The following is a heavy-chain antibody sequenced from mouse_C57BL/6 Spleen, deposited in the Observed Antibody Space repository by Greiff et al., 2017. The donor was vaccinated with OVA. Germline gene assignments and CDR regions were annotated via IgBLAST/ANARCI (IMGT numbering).Heavy chain of an antibody. Sequence: EVKLMESGGDLVKPGGSLKLSCAASGFTFSSYGMSWVRQTPDKRLEWVATISSGGSYTYYPDSVKGRFTISRDNAKNTLYLQMSSLKSEDTAMYYCASGKSPSGWYFDVWGTGTTVTVSS. CDR2: ISSGGSYT. V-gene: IGHV5-6*01. D-gene: IGHD6-2*01. CDR3: ASGKSPSGWYFDV. CDR1: GFTFSSYG. J-gene: IGHJ1*03.